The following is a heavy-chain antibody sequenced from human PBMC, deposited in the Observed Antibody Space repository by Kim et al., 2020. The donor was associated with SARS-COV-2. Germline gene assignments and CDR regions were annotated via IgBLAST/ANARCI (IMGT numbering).Heavy chain of an antibody. CDR3: ASGQPPLYSSSWHAGNWFDP. D-gene: IGHD6-13*01. CDR1: GGSISSGGYY. CDR2: IYYSGST. J-gene: IGHJ5*02. Sequence: SETLSLTCTVSGGSISSGGYYWSWIRQHPGKGLEWIGYIYYSGSTYYNPSLKSRVTISVDTSKNQFSLKLSSVTAADTAVYYCASGQPPLYSSSWHAGNWFDPWGQGTLVTVSS. V-gene: IGHV4-31*03.